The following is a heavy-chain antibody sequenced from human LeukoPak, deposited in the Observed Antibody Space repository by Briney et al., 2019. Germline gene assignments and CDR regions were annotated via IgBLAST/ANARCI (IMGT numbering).Heavy chain of an antibody. Sequence: GGSLRLSCAASGFTFSSYSMNWVRQAPGKGLEWVSYISSSSSTIYYAYSVKGRFTISRDNAKNSLYLQMNSLRDEDTAVYYCARALVKWPRLTGFDYWGQGTLVTVSS. CDR3: ARALVKWPRLTGFDY. CDR1: GFTFSSYS. CDR2: ISSSSSTI. V-gene: IGHV3-48*02. J-gene: IGHJ4*02. D-gene: IGHD5-12*01.